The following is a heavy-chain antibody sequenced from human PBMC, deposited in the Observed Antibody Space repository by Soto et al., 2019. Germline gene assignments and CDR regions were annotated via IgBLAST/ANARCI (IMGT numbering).Heavy chain of an antibody. CDR3: AKDAPYYYDSSGYYYGPGWGMDV. Sequence: EVQLLESGGGLVQPGGSLRLSCAASGFTFSSYAMSWVRQAPGKGLEWVSAISGSGGSTYYADSVKGRFTISRDNSKNTLYLQMNSLRAEDTAVYYCAKDAPYYYDSSGYYYGPGWGMDVWGQGTTVTVSS. CDR1: GFTFSSYA. J-gene: IGHJ6*02. D-gene: IGHD3-22*01. CDR2: ISGSGGST. V-gene: IGHV3-23*01.